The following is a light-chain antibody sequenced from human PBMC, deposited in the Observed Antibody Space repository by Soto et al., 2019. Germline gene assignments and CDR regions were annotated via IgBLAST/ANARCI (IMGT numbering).Light chain of an antibody. Sequence: EIVLTQSPGTLSLSPGERATFSCRASQSVSSNYLAWYQQKPGQAPRLLIYGAFKRATGIPDRFSGSGSGTNFTLTISSLQPEDFATYYCQQSYKTPHTFGQGTKLETK. V-gene: IGKV3-20*01. CDR3: QQSYKTPHT. CDR1: QSVSSNY. J-gene: IGKJ2*01. CDR2: GAF.